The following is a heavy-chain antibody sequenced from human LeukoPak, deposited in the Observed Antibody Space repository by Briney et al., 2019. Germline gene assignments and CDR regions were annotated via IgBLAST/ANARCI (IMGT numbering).Heavy chain of an antibody. Sequence: GASVKVSFKASGYTFTGYYMHWVRQAPGQGLEWMGWINPNSGGTNYAQKFQGRVTMTRDTSISTAYMELSRLRSDDTAVYYCARATTYYYYYMEVWGKGTTVTVSS. D-gene: IGHD1-14*01. J-gene: IGHJ6*03. CDR1: GYTFTGYY. V-gene: IGHV1-2*02. CDR3: ARATTYYYYYMEV. CDR2: INPNSGGT.